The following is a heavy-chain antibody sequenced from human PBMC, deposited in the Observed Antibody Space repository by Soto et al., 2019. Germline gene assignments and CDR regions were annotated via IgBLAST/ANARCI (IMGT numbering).Heavy chain of an antibody. CDR1: GYTFTSYY. Sequence: ASVKVSCKASGYTFTSYYMHWVRQAPGQGLGWMGIINPSGGSTSYAQKFQGRVTMTRDTFTSTVYMELSSLRSEDTAVYYCARDHRSGWYLKGYDYWGQGTLVTVSS. CDR2: INPSGGST. V-gene: IGHV1-46*01. J-gene: IGHJ4*02. D-gene: IGHD6-19*01. CDR3: ARDHRSGWYLKGYDY.